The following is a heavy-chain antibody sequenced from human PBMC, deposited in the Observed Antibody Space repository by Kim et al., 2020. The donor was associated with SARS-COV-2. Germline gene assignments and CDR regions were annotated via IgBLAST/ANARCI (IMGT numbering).Heavy chain of an antibody. J-gene: IGHJ6*02. D-gene: IGHD6-13*01. Sequence: KFQGRVTITADESTSTAYMELSSLRSEDTAVYYCARDEPAAVYYYYGMDVWGQGTTVTVSS. CDR3: ARDEPAAVYYYYGMDV. V-gene: IGHV1-69*01.